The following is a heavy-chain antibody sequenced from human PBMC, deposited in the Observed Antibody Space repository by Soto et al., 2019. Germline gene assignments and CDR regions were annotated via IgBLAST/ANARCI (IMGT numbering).Heavy chain of an antibody. D-gene: IGHD2-2*02. CDR1: GGTFSSCA. Sequence: SVKVSCKASGGTFSSCAISWVRQAPEQGLEWMGGIIPIFGTANYAQKFQGRVTITADESTSTAYMELSSLRSEDTAVYYCARDGGYCSSTSCHTGGWFDPWGQGTLVTVSS. V-gene: IGHV1-69*13. CDR2: IIPIFGTA. J-gene: IGHJ5*02. CDR3: ARDGGYCSSTSCHTGGWFDP.